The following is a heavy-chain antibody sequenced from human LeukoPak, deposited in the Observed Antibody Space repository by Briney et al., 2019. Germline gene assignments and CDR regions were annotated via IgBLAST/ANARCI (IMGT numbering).Heavy chain of an antibody. D-gene: IGHD5-18*01. J-gene: IGHJ6*03. CDR1: GGSFSGYC. V-gene: IGHV4-34*01. CDR2: INHSGST. CDR3: ARGLRIHRWYYYYYIDV. Sequence: PSETLSLTCAVYGGSFSGYCWSWIRQPPGKGLEWIGEINHSGSTNYNPSLKSRVTISVDTSKNQFSLRLSSVTAADTAVYYCARGLRIHRWYYYYYIDVWGKGTTVTVSS.